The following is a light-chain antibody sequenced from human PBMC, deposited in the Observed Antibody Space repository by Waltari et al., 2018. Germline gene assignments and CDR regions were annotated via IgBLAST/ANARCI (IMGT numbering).Light chain of an antibody. CDR3: SSYTTGSTRYV. J-gene: IGLJ1*01. V-gene: IGLV2-14*03. CDR1: SSDIGAYNF. CDR2: DVN. Sequence: QSALTQPASVSGSPGQSITISCTGTSSDIGAYNFVSWYQKHPGKAPKVMIYDVNNRPSGVSSRFSGSKSGNTASLTISGLQADDEADYYCSSYTTGSTRYVFGSGTKVTVL.